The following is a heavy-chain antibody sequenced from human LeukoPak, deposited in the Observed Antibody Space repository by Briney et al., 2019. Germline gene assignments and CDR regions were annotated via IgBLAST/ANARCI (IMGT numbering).Heavy chain of an antibody. J-gene: IGHJ4*02. CDR2: IYPGDSDT. CDR3: ARRVQYYYDSSGLSDYFDY. CDR1: GYSFTSYW. D-gene: IGHD3-22*01. V-gene: IGHV5-51*01. Sequence: GESLKISCKGSGYSFTSYWIGWVRQMPGKGLEWMGIIYPGDSDTRYSPSFQGQVTISADKSISTAYLQWSSLKASDTAMYYCARRVQYYYDSSGLSDYFDYWGQGTLVTVSS.